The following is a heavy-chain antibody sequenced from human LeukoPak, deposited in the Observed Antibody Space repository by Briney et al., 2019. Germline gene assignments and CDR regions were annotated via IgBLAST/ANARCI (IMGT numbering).Heavy chain of an antibody. V-gene: IGHV1-69*13. Sequence: SVKVSCKASGGTFSSYAISWVRQAPGQGLEWMGGIIPIFGTANYAQKFQGRVTITADESTSTAYMELSSLRAEDTTTYYCARGPYDSSGLYDYWGQGTLVTVS. J-gene: IGHJ4*02. CDR2: IIPIFGTA. CDR1: GGTFSSYA. D-gene: IGHD3-22*01. CDR3: ARGPYDSSGLYDY.